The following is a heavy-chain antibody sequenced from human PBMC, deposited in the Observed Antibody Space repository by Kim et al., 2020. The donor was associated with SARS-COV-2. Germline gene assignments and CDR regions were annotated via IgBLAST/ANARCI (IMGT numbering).Heavy chain of an antibody. Sequence: GGSLRLSCAVSGFTFRTYVMSWVRQAPGKGLEWVSAISGSGGDTYYADSVKGRFTISRDNSKNTLYVQMNSLRAEDKAVYYCAKLSRDGYNYNSWGQGTL. CDR1: GFTFRTYV. D-gene: IGHD5-12*01. CDR3: AKLSRDGYNYNS. CDR2: ISGSGGDT. V-gene: IGHV3-23*01. J-gene: IGHJ4*02.